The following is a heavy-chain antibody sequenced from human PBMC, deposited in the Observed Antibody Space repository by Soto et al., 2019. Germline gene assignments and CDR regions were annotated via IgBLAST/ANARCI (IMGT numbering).Heavy chain of an antibody. V-gene: IGHV4-59*04. D-gene: IGHD3-22*01. CDR1: GGSISSYY. CDR2: IYYSGST. CDR3: VRHYYYDSSGYSNYFDY. Sequence: SETLSLTCTVSGGSISSYYWSWIRQPPGKGLEWIGYIYYSGSTYYNPSLKSRVTISVDTSKNQLSLKLSSVTAADTAVYYCVRHYYYDSSGYSNYFDYWGQGTLVTVSS. J-gene: IGHJ4*02.